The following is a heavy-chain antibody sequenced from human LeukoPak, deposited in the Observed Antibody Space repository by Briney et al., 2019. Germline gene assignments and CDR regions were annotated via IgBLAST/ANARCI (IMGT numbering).Heavy chain of an antibody. CDR2: INSDGSRR. V-gene: IGHV3-74*01. CDR1: GFTFSSYW. Sequence: GGSLRLSCAASGFTFSSYWMHWVRQARGKGLVWVSRINSDGSRRIYADWVKGRFTISRDNDKNKVYLQMNSLRAEDTAVYYCCTMTNQFDYWGQGTLVTVSS. CDR3: CTMTNQFDY. J-gene: IGHJ4*02. D-gene: IGHD2-2*01.